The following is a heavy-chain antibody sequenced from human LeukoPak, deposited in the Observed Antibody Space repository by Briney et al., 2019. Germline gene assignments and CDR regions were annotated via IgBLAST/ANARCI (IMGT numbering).Heavy chain of an antibody. V-gene: IGHV3-30*04. J-gene: IGHJ6*02. CDR3: ARVSSVDPAKYYYGMDV. Sequence: GGSLRLSCAASGFTFSSYAMPWVRQAPGKGLEGVAVISYDGSNKYYADSVKGRFTISRDNSKNTLYLQMNSLRAEDTAVYYCARVSSVDPAKYYYGMDVWGQGTTVTVSS. D-gene: IGHD3-22*01. CDR1: GFTFSSYA. CDR2: ISYDGSNK.